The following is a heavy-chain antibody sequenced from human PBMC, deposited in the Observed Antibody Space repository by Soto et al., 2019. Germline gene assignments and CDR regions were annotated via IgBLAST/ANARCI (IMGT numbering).Heavy chain of an antibody. Sequence: PGGSLRLSCAASGFTFSSYAMNWVRQTPEKGLEWVSVISGSGGSTDYADSVKGRFTISRDNSKNTLYLQMNSLRAEDTAVYYCAKDFSYRSGWYRCFDPWGQGTLVTVSS. CDR2: ISGSGGST. CDR3: AKDFSYRSGWYRCFDP. V-gene: IGHV3-23*01. J-gene: IGHJ5*02. D-gene: IGHD6-19*01. CDR1: GFTFSSYA.